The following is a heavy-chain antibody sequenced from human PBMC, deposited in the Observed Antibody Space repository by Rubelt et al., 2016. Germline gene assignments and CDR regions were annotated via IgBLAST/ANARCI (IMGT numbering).Heavy chain of an antibody. D-gene: IGHD2-8*01. CDR1: IGHVNSGSYF. Sequence: QLQLQESAPGLVKPSETLSLTCSVSIGHVNSGSYFWSWIRRPPGKGLELIGHVYYRGSATYNPSLQSRLTISVDTSKNTFSRTLTSVTAADTAVYYCASLSLAVGLFYHWGQGTLVTVSS. CDR2: VYYRGSA. V-gene: IGHV4-61*01. CDR3: ASLSLAVGLFYH. J-gene: IGHJ4*02.